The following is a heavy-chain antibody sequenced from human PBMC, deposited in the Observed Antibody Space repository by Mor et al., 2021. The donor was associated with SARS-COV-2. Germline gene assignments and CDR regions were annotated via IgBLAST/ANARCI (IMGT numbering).Heavy chain of an antibody. CDR3: AKDVGSSHYWYFDL. Sequence: CAASGFTFSSYGMHWVRQAPGKGLEWVAVISYDGSNKYYADSVKGRFTISRDNSKNTLYLQMNSLRAEDTAVYYCAKDVGSSHYWYFDLWGR. J-gene: IGHJ2*01. CDR2: ISYDGSNK. D-gene: IGHD6-6*01. CDR1: GFTFSSYG. V-gene: IGHV3-30*18.